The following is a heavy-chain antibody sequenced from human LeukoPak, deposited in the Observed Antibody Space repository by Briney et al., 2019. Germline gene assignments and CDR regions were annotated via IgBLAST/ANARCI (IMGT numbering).Heavy chain of an antibody. CDR2: IYYSGST. CDR3: ARERVGGYCSGGSCYSSGHMDV. V-gene: IGHV4-39*07. J-gene: IGHJ6*03. CDR1: GGSISSSSYY. D-gene: IGHD2-15*01. Sequence: SETLSLTCTVSGGSISSSSYYWGWIRQPPGKGLEWIGSIYYSGSTYYNPSLKSRVTISVDTSKNQFSLKLSSVTAADTAVYYCARERVGGYCSGGSCYSSGHMDVWGKGTTVTVSS.